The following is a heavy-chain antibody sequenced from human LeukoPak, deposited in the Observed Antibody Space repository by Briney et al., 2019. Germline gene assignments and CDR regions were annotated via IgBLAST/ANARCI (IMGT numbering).Heavy chain of an antibody. CDR1: GFTFSSHG. J-gene: IGHJ4*02. D-gene: IGHD3-10*01. CDR3: AKDRDPYDYGSGSYYNGVFDY. CDR2: IRNDGSDK. V-gene: IGHV3-30*02. Sequence: GGSLRFSCGASGFTFSSHGMHWVRQAPGRGLEWVAFIRNDGSDKYYADSVKGRFTISRDNSKNTLYLQMNSLRAEDTAVYYCAKDRDPYDYGSGSYYNGVFDYWGQGTLVTVSS.